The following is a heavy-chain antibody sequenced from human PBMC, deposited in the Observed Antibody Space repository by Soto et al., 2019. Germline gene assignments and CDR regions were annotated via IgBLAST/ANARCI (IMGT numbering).Heavy chain of an antibody. CDR1: GFTFSEYY. CDR2: ITSSGSTI. D-gene: IGHD6-19*01. CDR3: ARETEQCVAADN. V-gene: IGHV3-11*01. Sequence: PGGSLRLSCAASGFTFSEYYMSWIRQAPGKGLEWGAYITSSGSTIYYADSVKGRFNISREKAKNSLYLQMNSLRAEDTDVYYCARETEQCVAADNWGQGTLVTV. J-gene: IGHJ4*02.